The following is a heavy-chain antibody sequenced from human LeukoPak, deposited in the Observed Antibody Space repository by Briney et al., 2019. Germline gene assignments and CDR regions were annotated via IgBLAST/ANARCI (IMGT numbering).Heavy chain of an antibody. CDR3: ARDRTSLSDPIVHDY. V-gene: IGHV1-18*01. CDR2: LSTYNGNT. CDR1: GYTFTSYG. J-gene: IGHJ4*02. Sequence: ASVKVSCKVSGYTFTSYGLSWVRQAPGQGLEWMGWLSTYNGNTDYAQKFQGRVTMTTDTSTSTAYMELRSLRSDDTAVYYCARDRTSLSDPIVHDYWGQGTLVTVSS. D-gene: IGHD2/OR15-2a*01.